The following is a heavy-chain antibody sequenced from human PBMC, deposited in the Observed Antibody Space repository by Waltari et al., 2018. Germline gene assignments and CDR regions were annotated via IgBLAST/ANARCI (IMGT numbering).Heavy chain of an antibody. CDR1: GCTSLIHA. CDR2: ISVSDAT. V-gene: IGHV3-23*01. D-gene: IGHD1-20*01. J-gene: IGHJ1*01. Sequence: EVQLLESVGGLVRPGGSLRLPCQASGCTSLIHAINWVRQAPGKGLEWVSSISVSDATYYADSVKGRFTVSRDYSDNTIHLQMDSLRADDTAVYFCAKPFYNWDDPLHSWGQGAPVTVSS. CDR3: AKPFYNWDDPLHS.